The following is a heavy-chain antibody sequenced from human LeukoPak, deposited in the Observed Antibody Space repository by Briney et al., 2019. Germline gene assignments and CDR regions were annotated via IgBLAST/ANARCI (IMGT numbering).Heavy chain of an antibody. CDR3: ARHLITAAGISHYYYYMDV. J-gene: IGHJ6*03. CDR2: IYPGDSDT. Sequence: GESLKISCKGSGYSFTSYWIGWVRQMPGKGLEWMGIIYPGDSDTRYSQSFQGQVTISADKSISTAYLQWSSLKASDTAMYYCARHLITAAGISHYYYYMDVWGKGTTVTVSS. D-gene: IGHD6-13*01. V-gene: IGHV5-51*01. CDR1: GYSFTSYW.